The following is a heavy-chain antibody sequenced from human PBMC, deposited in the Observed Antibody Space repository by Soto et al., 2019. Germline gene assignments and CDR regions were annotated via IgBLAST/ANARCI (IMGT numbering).Heavy chain of an antibody. Sequence: GGSLRLSCSPLGSTSISTWMHWARQAPGKGLVWVSRINNDGSNTNYADSVRGRFTISRDTAKNTLYLQMNSLRAEDTAVYYCARGRGYCTNAVCRNHYFDYWGQGTPVTVSS. CDR1: GSTSISTW. D-gene: IGHD2-8*01. CDR2: INNDGSNT. V-gene: IGHV3-74*01. CDR3: ARGRGYCTNAVCRNHYFDY. J-gene: IGHJ4*02.